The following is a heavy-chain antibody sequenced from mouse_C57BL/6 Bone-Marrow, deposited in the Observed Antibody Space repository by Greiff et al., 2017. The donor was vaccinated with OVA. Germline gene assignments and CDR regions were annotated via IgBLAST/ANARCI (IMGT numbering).Heavy chain of an antibody. J-gene: IGHJ3*01. V-gene: IGHV7-3*01. Sequence: EVQGVESGGGLVQPGGSLSLSCAASGFTFTDYYMSWVRQPPGKALEWLGFLRNKANGYTTEYSASVKGRFTISSDNSQSILYLQMNALRAEDSATYYCARYIRSWCAYWGQGTLVTVSA. CDR2: LRNKANGYTT. CDR1: GFTFTDYY. CDR3: ARYIRSWCAY.